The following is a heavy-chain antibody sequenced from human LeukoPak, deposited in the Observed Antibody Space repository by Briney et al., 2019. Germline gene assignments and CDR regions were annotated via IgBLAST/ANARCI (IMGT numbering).Heavy chain of an antibody. CDR2: IDARSGIT. Sequence: GGSLRLSCAASGFTFTIFGLNWVRQAPGEGPEWVSYIDARSGITYYADSVQGRFTISRDNAKESVFLQMNSLRADDTAAYYCARTYDFGRGPPGDAFDNWGPGTSVIVSS. V-gene: IGHV3-48*01. CDR1: GFTFTIFG. D-gene: IGHD3-3*01. CDR3: ARTYDFGRGPPGDAFDN. J-gene: IGHJ3*02.